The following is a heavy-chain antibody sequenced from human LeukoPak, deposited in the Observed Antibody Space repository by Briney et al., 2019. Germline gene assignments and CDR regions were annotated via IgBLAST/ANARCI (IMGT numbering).Heavy chain of an antibody. CDR2: ISAYNGNT. CDR1: GYTFTSYG. D-gene: IGHD3-3*01. J-gene: IGHJ6*02. Sequence: ASVKVSCKASGYTFTSYGISWARQAPGQGLEWMGWISAYNGNTNYAQKLQGRVTMTTDTSTSTAYMELRSLRSDDTAVYYCARFATIFLYYYGMDVWGQGTTVTVSS. CDR3: ARFATIFLYYYGMDV. V-gene: IGHV1-18*01.